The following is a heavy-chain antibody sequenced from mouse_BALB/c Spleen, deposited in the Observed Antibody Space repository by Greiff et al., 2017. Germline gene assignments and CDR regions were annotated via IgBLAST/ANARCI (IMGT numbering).Heavy chain of an antibody. Sequence: EVQGVESGGGLVKLGGSLKLSCAASGFTFSSYYMSWVRQTPEKRLELVAAINSNGGSTYYPDTVKGRFTISRDNAKNTLYLQMSSLKSEDTALYYCARQTGFYYAMDYWGQGTSVTVSS. CDR3: ARQTGFYYAMDY. J-gene: IGHJ4*01. CDR1: GFTFSSYY. CDR2: INSNGGST. V-gene: IGHV5-6-2*01.